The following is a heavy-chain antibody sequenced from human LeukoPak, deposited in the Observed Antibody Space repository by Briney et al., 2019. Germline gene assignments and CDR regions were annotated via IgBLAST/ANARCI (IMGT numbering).Heavy chain of an antibody. D-gene: IGHD4-23*01. CDR3: ERGGRWVPEVPITYDFDS. CDR2: ISSSSSTI. V-gene: IGHV3-48*04. Sequence: PGGSLRLSCAASGFTFSSYSMNWVRQAPGKGLEWVSYISSSSSTIYYADSVKGRFTISGDNAKNSLSLQMNSLSAEDTAVYYCERGGRWVPEVPITYDFDSWGHGRPVTVSS. J-gene: IGHJ4*01. CDR1: GFTFSSYS.